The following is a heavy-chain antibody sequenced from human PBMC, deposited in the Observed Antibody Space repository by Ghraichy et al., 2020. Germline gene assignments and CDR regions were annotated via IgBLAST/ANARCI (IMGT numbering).Heavy chain of an antibody. V-gene: IGHV4-39*01. CDR1: GGSISSNDDY. J-gene: IGHJ3*02. Sequence: ESLNISCTVSGGSISSNDDYWGWIRQPPGKGLEWMGSIFYNGNVYYNPSLKSRVTISVDTSKNQFSLKLSSVTAADTAVYYCARHHWRGNDAFDIWGQGTLVTVSS. CDR3: ARHHWRGNDAFDI. CDR2: IFYNGNV. D-gene: IGHD3-16*01.